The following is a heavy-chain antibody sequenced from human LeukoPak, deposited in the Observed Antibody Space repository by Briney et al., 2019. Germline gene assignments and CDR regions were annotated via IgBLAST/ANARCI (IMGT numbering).Heavy chain of an antibody. J-gene: IGHJ6*04. V-gene: IGHV3-30*18. Sequence: GGSLRLSCAASGFTFCSYGMHWVRQAPGKGLEWVAVISYDGSNKYYADSVKGRFTISRDNSKNTLYLQMNSLRAEDTAVYYCAKDFRGSGSYYTPYYYYYGMDVWGKGTTVTVSS. CDR2: ISYDGSNK. CDR3: AKDFRGSGSYYTPYYYYYGMDV. CDR1: GFTFCSYG. D-gene: IGHD3-10*01.